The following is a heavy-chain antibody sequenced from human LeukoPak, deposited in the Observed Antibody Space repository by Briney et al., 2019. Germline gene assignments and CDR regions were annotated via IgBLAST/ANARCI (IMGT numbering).Heavy chain of an antibody. Sequence: PGRSLRLSCAAPGFTFSIYGMHWVRQAPGKGLEWVAVIWYDGTNKYYGDSVEGRFTISRDNSKDTLYLQMNSLRAEDTAVYYCARNWYNVKSLNYYYFGKHVWGQGTTVTVSS. CDR1: GFTFSIYG. CDR2: IWYDGTNK. D-gene: IGHD1/OR15-1a*01. J-gene: IGHJ6*02. V-gene: IGHV3-33*01. CDR3: ARNWYNVKSLNYYYFGKHV.